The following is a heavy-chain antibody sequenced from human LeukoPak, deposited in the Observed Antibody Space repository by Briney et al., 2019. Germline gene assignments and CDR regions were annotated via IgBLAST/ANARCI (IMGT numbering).Heavy chain of an antibody. CDR2: INPNSGDT. V-gene: IGHV1-2*06. CDR3: ERDYCSSTSCLFDY. CDR1: GYTFTAYH. D-gene: IGHD2-2*01. Sequence: ASVKVSCKASGYTFTAYHMHWVRQAPGQGLEWMGRINPNSGDTNYAQKFQGRVTMTRDTSISTAYMELSRLRSDDTAVYYCERDYCSSTSCLFDYWGQGTLVSVSS. J-gene: IGHJ4*02.